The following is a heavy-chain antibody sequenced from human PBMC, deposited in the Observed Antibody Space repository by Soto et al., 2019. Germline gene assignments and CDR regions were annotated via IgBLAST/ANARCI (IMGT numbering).Heavy chain of an antibody. CDR3: ARHEGWTGPDQ. V-gene: IGHV4-4*02. Sequence: HVHLQESGPGLVKPSETLSLTCAVSGASIGSGGWWSWVRQPPGKGLEWIAEIFHDGNTNYSPSLKSRVTISVEKSQNQFSLNVYSVTAADTAVYYCARHEGWTGPDQWAQGTLVTVSS. D-gene: IGHD2-8*02. CDR2: IFHDGNT. J-gene: IGHJ5*02. CDR1: GASIGSGGW.